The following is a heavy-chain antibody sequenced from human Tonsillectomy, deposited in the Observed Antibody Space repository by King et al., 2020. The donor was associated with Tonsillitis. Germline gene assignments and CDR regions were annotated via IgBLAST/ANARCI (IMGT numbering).Heavy chain of an antibody. CDR1: GFTFSSYN. D-gene: IGHD3-3*01. CDR3: ARDHYDFWSGYYFF. Sequence: VQLVESGGGLVKPGGSLRLSCAASGFTFSSYNMHWVRQAPGKGLEGVSSISSSSSYIYYADSVKGRFTISRDNAKNSLYLQMNSLRAEDTAMYYCARDHYDFWSGYYFFWGQGTLVTVSS. CDR2: ISSSSSYI. V-gene: IGHV3-21*01. J-gene: IGHJ4*02.